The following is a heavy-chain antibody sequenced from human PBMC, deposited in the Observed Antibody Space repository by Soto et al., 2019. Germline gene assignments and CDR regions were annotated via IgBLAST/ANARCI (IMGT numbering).Heavy chain of an antibody. CDR1: GYSFTSYW. CDR2: IYPGDSDT. V-gene: IGHV5-51*01. CDR3: ARTSAAGKYYYGMDV. Sequence: SLKISCKGSGYSFTSYWIGWVRQMPGKGLECMGIIYPGDSDTRYSPSFQGQVTISADKSISTAYLQWSSLKASDTAMYYCARTSAAGKYYYGMDVWGQGTTVTVSS. J-gene: IGHJ6*02. D-gene: IGHD6-13*01.